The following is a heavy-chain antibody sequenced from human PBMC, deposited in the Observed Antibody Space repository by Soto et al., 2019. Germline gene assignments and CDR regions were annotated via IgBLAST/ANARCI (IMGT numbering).Heavy chain of an antibody. J-gene: IGHJ3*02. D-gene: IGHD7-27*01. CDR1: GGTFSSYA. CDR3: ASPRKRANWENAFDI. V-gene: IGHV1-69*13. Sequence: GASVKVSCKASGGTFSSYAISWVRQAPGQGLEWMGGIIPIFGTANYAQKFQGRVTITADESTSTAYMELSSLRSEDTAVYYCASPRKRANWENAFDIWGQGTMVTV. CDR2: IIPIFGTA.